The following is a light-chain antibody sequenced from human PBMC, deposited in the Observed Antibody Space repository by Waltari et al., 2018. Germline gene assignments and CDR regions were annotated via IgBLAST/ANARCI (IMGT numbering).Light chain of an antibody. CDR3: QQYYQNPLS. V-gene: IGKV1D-13*01. CDR1: QNIYSD. J-gene: IGKJ4*01. CDR2: GAS. Sequence: IQMNQSPSALSASVGDRVTISCRASQNIYSDSAWYQQKPGKAPKLLIYGASSLQGGIPSRFSGSGSGTDFTLTINSLQAEDSATYYCQQYYQNPLSFGGGTKVEIK.